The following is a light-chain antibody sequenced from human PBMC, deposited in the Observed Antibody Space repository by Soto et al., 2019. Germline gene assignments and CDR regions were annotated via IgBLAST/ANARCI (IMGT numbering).Light chain of an antibody. J-gene: IGKJ2*01. Sequence: EIVMTQSPATLSVSPGERATLSCRASQSVSSTLAWYQQKPGQAPRLLIYGASTRPTGIPARFSGSGSGTEFTLTISSLQSEDLSVYYWQQYNNQPYTFGQGTKLEIK. CDR1: QSVSST. CDR3: QQYNNQPYT. V-gene: IGKV3-15*01. CDR2: GAS.